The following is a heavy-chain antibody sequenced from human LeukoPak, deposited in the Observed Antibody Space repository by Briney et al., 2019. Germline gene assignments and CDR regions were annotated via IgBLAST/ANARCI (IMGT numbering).Heavy chain of an antibody. CDR2: IIPIFGTA. CDR1: GGTFSSYA. J-gene: IGHJ4*02. Sequence: SVTVSCTASGGTFSSYAISWVRQAPGQGLEWMGGIIPIFGTANYAQKFQGRVTITADESTSTAYMELSSLRSEDTAVYYCAETYGSGSYYFDYWGQGTLVTVSS. CDR3: AETYGSGSYYFDY. D-gene: IGHD3-10*01. V-gene: IGHV1-69*13.